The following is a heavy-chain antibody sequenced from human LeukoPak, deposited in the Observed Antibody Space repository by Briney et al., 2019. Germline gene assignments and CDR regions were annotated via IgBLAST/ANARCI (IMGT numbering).Heavy chain of an antibody. CDR1: GFTFSTYT. CDR2: ISGTSRTI. CDR3: ARDLGRDGNHFDY. D-gene: IGHD4-23*01. Sequence: GGSLRLSCAASGFTFSTYTMNWVRQAPGKGLEWISYISGTSRTIYYADSVKGRFTVSRDNAKNSLYLQMNSLRAEDTAVYYCARDLGRDGNHFDYWGQGTLVSVSS. V-gene: IGHV3-48*01. J-gene: IGHJ4*02.